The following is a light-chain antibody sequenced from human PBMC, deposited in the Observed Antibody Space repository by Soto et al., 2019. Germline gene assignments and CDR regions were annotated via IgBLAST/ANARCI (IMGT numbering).Light chain of an antibody. V-gene: IGKV3-11*01. CDR3: QQRSNWPPSIT. Sequence: EIVLTQSPATLSLSSGDRATLSCRASQSVTTFLAWYQQKPGQAPRLLIYDASDRAPGIPARFSGSGSATDFTLTINNLEPEDFAVYYCQQRSNWPPSITFGQGTRLEI. CDR2: DAS. CDR1: QSVTTF. J-gene: IGKJ5*01.